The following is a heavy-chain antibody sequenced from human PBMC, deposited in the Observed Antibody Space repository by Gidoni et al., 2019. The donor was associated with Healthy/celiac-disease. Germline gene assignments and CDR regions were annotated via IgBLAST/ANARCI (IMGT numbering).Heavy chain of an antibody. D-gene: IGHD2-15*01. CDR1: GGSISSGSYY. CDR3: ARDGYCSGGSCYYYNMDV. J-gene: IGHJ6*02. CDR2: IYTSGST. V-gene: IGHV4-61*02. Sequence: QVQLQESGPGLVKPSQTLSLTCTVSGGSISSGSYYWSWIRQPAGKVLEWIGRIYTSGSTNYNPSLKSRVTMSIDTSKNQFSLKLSSVTAADTALYYCARDGYCSGGSCYYYNMDVWGQGTTVTVSS.